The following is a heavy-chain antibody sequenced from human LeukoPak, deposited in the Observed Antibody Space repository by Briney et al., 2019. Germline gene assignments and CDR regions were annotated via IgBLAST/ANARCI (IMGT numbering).Heavy chain of an antibody. D-gene: IGHD3-22*01. CDR2: IFPADSDT. J-gene: IGHJ4*02. V-gene: IGHV5-51*01. CDR1: GYTFSNHW. CDR3: ARHWDSNGYYYNFDY. Sequence: GESLKISCKGSGYTFSNHWIGWVRQMPGKGLEWMGIIFPADSDTRYSPSFQGQVTISADKSINTAYLQWSSLEASDTAMYYCARHWDSNGYYYNFDYWGQGTLVTVSS.